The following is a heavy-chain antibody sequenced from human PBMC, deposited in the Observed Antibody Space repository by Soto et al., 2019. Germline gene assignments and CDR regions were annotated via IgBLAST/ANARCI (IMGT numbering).Heavy chain of an antibody. CDR3: ARRDSSSSSPFDY. V-gene: IGHV4-59*08. CDR2: IYYSGST. D-gene: IGHD6-6*01. Sequence: PSETLSLTCTVSGGSISSYYWSWIRQPPGKGLEWIGYIYYSGSTNYNPSLKSRVTISVDTSKNQFSLKLSSVIAADTAVYYCARRDSSSSSPFDYWGQGTLVTVSS. CDR1: GGSISSYY. J-gene: IGHJ4*02.